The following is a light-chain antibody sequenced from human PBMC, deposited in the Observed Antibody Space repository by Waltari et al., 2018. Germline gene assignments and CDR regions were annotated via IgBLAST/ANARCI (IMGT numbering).Light chain of an antibody. CDR1: SSDVGRFNF. J-gene: IGLJ1*01. CDR2: EGT. V-gene: IGLV2-14*01. CDR3: NSYTTSSSPNYV. Sequence: QSALTQPASVSGSPGQAITISCTGTSSDVGRFNFVSWYQQDPGQAPKLIIFEGTNRPPWVLNLFSGPKSGNTASLTTSGLQAEDEADYYCNSYTTSSSPNYVFGTGTKVTVL.